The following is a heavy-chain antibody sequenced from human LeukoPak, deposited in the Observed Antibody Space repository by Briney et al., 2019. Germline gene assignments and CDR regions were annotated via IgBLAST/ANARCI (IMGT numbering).Heavy chain of an antibody. V-gene: IGHV4-59*01. Sequence: KASGTLSLTCAVSGGSISSYYWSWIRQPPGKGLEWIGYTYYSGSTNYNPSLKSRVTISVDTSKNQFSLKLSSVTAADTAVYYCARVLSRNNWFDPWGQGTLVTVSS. J-gene: IGHJ5*02. CDR3: ARVLSRNNWFDP. D-gene: IGHD2/OR15-2a*01. CDR1: GGSISSYY. CDR2: TYYSGST.